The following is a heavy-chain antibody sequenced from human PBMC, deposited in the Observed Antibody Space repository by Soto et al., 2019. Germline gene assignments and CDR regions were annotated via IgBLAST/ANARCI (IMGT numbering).Heavy chain of an antibody. V-gene: IGHV4-59*01. Sequence: SETLSLTCTVSGGSMSSYYWSWIRQPPGKGLEWIGYIYYSGSTNYNPSLKSRVTISVDTSKNQFSLKLSSVTAADTAVYYCARGLYYDFWSPPLKVPQTKYYCDYWGQGTLVTVS. CDR1: GGSMSSYY. J-gene: IGHJ4*02. CDR2: IYYSGST. D-gene: IGHD3-3*01. CDR3: ARGLYYDFWSPPLKVPQTKYYCDY.